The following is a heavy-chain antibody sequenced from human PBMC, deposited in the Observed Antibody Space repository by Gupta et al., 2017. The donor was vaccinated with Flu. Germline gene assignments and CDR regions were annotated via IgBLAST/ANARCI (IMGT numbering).Heavy chain of an antibody. Sequence: EWVSSVSPGSSYIYYADSVKGRFTISRDNAKNSLYLQMSNLRAEDTAVYYCGGVTQGYISYYYFGIDVWGQGTTVTVSS. CDR3: GGVTQGYISYYYFGIDV. CDR2: VSPGSSYI. V-gene: IGHV3-21*01. J-gene: IGHJ6*02. D-gene: IGHD5-12*01.